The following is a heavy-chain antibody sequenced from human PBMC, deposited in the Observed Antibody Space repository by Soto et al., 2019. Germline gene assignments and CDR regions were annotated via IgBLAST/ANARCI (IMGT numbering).Heavy chain of an antibody. CDR1: GFTFSGYW. V-gene: IGHV3-74*01. J-gene: IGHJ4*02. D-gene: IGHD6-6*01. CDR3: ARVWAYSSSSFGF. CDR2: IKSDGSTI. Sequence: EVQLVESGGGLVQPGGSLRLSCATSGFTFSGYWMHWVRQAPGKGLMWVSRIKSDGSTINYADSVKGRFMIFRDNTKNTLYLQMNSLRVEDTAVYYCARVWAYSSSSFGFWGQGTLVTVSS.